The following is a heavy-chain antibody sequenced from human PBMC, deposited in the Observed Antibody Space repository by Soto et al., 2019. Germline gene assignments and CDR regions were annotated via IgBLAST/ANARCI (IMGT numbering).Heavy chain of an antibody. CDR3: AREKWLVRRNDPFDI. V-gene: IGHV1-46*01. J-gene: IGHJ3*02. Sequence: QVQLVQSGAEVKKPGASVKVSCKASGYTFINYYMHWVRQAPGQGLEWMGIINPNGGSTTYAQKFQGRGTLTRETSTNTVNMELSSLRSEDTAVYYCAREKWLVRRNDPFDIWGQGTMVTVSS. D-gene: IGHD6-19*01. CDR2: INPNGGST. CDR1: GYTFINYY.